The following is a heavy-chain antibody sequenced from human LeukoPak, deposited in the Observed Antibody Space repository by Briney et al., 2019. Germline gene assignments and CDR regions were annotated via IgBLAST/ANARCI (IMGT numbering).Heavy chain of an antibody. CDR2: IYYSGST. J-gene: IGHJ6*02. D-gene: IGHD3-3*01. CDR1: GGSISSYY. Sequence: KXSETLSLTCTVSGGSISSYYWSWIRQPPGKGLEWIGYIYYSGSTNYNPSLKSRVTISVDTSKNQFSLKLSSVTAADTAVYYCARGTLFGITIFGLYGMDVWGQGTTVTVSS. V-gene: IGHV4-59*01. CDR3: ARGTLFGITIFGLYGMDV.